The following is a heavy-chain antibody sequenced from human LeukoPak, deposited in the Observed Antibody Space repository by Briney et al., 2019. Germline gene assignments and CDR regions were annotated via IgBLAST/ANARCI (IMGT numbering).Heavy chain of an antibody. Sequence: SVKVSCKASGGTFSSYAISWVRQAPGQGLEWMGGIIPIFGTANYAQKFQSRVTITADESTSTAYMELSSLRSEDTAVYYCASTMKTTVVTFLFDYWGQGTLVTVSS. J-gene: IGHJ4*02. CDR2: IIPIFGTA. CDR3: ASTMKTTVVTFLFDY. D-gene: IGHD4-23*01. V-gene: IGHV1-69*13. CDR1: GGTFSSYA.